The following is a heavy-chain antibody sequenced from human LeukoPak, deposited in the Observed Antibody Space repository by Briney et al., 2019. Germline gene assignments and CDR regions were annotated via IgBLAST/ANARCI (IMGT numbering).Heavy chain of an antibody. Sequence: SVKVSCKASGGTFSSYAISWVRQAPGQGLEWMGGIIPIFGTANYAQKFQGRVTITTDESTSTAYMELSSLRSEDTAVYYCASAPKGYCSSSSCSPGGYWGQGTLVTVSS. CDR3: ASAPKGYCSSSSCSPGGY. V-gene: IGHV1-69*05. D-gene: IGHD2-2*01. CDR2: IIPIFGTA. CDR1: GGTFSSYA. J-gene: IGHJ4*02.